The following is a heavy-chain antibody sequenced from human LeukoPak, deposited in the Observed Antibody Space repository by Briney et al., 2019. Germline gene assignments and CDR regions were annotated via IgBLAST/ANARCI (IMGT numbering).Heavy chain of an antibody. CDR1: GFTVSSNY. Sequence: QAGGSLRLSCAASGFTVSSNYMSWVRQAPGKGLEWVSVIYSGGSTYYADSVKGRFTISRDNSKNTLYLQMNSLRAEDTAVYCCARVRVDILTGTDAFDIWGQGTMVTVSS. CDR3: ARVRVDILTGTDAFDI. J-gene: IGHJ3*02. CDR2: IYSGGST. V-gene: IGHV3-66*01. D-gene: IGHD3-9*01.